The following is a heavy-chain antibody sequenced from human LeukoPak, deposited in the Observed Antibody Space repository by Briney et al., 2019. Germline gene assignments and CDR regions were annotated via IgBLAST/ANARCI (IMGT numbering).Heavy chain of an antibody. V-gene: IGHV1-24*01. CDR2: FDPEDGET. Sequence: ASVKVSCKVSGYTLTELSMHWVRQAPGKGLEWMGGFDPEDGETIYAQKFQGRVTMTEDTSTDTAYMELSSLRSEDTAVYYCATFRGREFSGYGHDAFDIWGQGTMVTVSS. J-gene: IGHJ3*02. D-gene: IGHD5-12*01. CDR3: ATFRGREFSGYGHDAFDI. CDR1: GYTLTELS.